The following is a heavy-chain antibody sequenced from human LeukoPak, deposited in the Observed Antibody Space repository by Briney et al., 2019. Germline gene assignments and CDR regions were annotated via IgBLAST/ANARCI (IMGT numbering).Heavy chain of an antibody. CDR1: GGTFSSYA. CDR3: ARMRRSSSWYQPHLFDY. D-gene: IGHD6-13*01. CDR2: IIPIFGTA. J-gene: IGHJ4*02. V-gene: IGHV1-69*05. Sequence: PVKVSCKASGGTFSSYAISWVRQAPGQGLEWMGRIIPIFGTANYAQKFQGRVTITTDESTSTAYMELSSLRSEDTAVYYCARMRRSSSWYQPHLFDYWGQGTLVTVSS.